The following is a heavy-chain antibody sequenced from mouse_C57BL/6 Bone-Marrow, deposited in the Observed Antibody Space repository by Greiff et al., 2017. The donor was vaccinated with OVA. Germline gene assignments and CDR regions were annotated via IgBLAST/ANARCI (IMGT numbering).Heavy chain of an antibody. J-gene: IGHJ3*01. Sequence: QVQLKESGAELVKPGASVKLSCKASGYTFTSYWMHWVKQRPGQGLEWIGMIHPNSGSTNYNEKFKSKATLTVDKSSSTAYMQLSSLTSEDSAVYYGARGRLYYDYDWFAYWGQGTLVTVSA. D-gene: IGHD2-4*01. V-gene: IGHV1-64*01. CDR1: GYTFTSYW. CDR2: IHPNSGST. CDR3: ARGRLYYDYDWFAY.